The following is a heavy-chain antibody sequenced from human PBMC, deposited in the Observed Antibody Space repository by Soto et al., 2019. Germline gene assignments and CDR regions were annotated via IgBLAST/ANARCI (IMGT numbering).Heavy chain of an antibody. CDR2: SNHGGTT. Sequence: SETLSLTCSVNGESFSGYYWTWIRQSPGKGLEWLGESNHGGTTNYNPSLKTRVSISVDTSKNQFSLKLNSMTAADAAVYYCARPALRYSGSYYFDFWSQGTLVTVSS. CDR1: GESFSGYY. V-gene: IGHV4-34*01. J-gene: IGHJ4*02. CDR3: ARPALRYSGSYYFDF. D-gene: IGHD1-26*01.